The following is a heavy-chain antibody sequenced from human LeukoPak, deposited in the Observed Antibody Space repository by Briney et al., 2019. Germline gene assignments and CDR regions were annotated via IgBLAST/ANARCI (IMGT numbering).Heavy chain of an antibody. Sequence: GGCLRLSCAASGFTFSSYGMHWVRQVPGKGLEWVAFIRYDGSNKYYADSVKGRFTISRDNSKNTLYLQMNSLRAEDTAVYYCAKDFVVVAASDYWGQGTLVTVSS. J-gene: IGHJ4*02. CDR3: AKDFVVVAASDY. CDR1: GFTFSSYG. D-gene: IGHD2-15*01. CDR2: IRYDGSNK. V-gene: IGHV3-30*02.